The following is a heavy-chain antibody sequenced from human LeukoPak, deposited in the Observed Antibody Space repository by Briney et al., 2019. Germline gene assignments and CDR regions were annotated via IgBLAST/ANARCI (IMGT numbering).Heavy chain of an antibody. CDR2: ISYDGSNK. Sequence: PGGSLRLSCAASGFTFSIYAMSWVRQAPGKGLEWVAVISYDGSNKYYADSVKGRFTISRDNSKNTLYLQMNSLRAEDTAVYYCARISGSYPLIDYWGQGTLVTVSS. J-gene: IGHJ4*02. CDR1: GFTFSIYA. CDR3: ARISGSYPLIDY. V-gene: IGHV3-30-3*01. D-gene: IGHD1-26*01.